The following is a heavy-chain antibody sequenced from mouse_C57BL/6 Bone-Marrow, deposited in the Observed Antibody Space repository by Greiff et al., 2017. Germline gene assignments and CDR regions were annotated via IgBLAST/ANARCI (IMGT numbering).Heavy chain of an antibody. CDR3: ARSSTLFYYIND. CDR1: GYTFTTYP. D-gene: IGHD5-1*01. J-gene: IGHJ2*02. Sequence: QVHVKQPGAELVKPGASVKMSCKASGYTFTTYPIEWMKQNHGKSLEWIGNFHPSNDDTKYNEKFKGKATLTVDNSSNTVYLELSRLTSAHSAVXYYARSSTLFYYINDWGQGTSLTVS. V-gene: IGHV1-47*01. CDR2: FHPSNDDT.